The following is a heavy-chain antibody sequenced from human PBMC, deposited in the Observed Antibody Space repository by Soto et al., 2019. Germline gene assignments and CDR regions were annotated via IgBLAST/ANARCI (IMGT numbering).Heavy chain of an antibody. Sequence: ASGKVSCKASGYTFTSYDINWVRQATGQGLEWMGWMNPNSGNTGYAQKFQGRVTMTRNTSISTAYMELSSLRSEDTAVYYCARLGDIVLVPAAMAYYYYGMDVWGQGTTVSVSS. V-gene: IGHV1-8*01. D-gene: IGHD2-2*01. CDR2: MNPNSGNT. CDR1: GYTFTSYD. CDR3: ARLGDIVLVPAAMAYYYYGMDV. J-gene: IGHJ6*02.